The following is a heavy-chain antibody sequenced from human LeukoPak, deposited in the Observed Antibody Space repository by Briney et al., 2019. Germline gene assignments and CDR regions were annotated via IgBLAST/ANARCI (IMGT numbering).Heavy chain of an antibody. V-gene: IGHV1-18*01. Sequence: ASVKVSCKASGYTFTSYGISWVRQAPGQGLEWMGWISAYNGNTNYAQKLQGRVTMTTDTSTSTAYMELSSLRSEDTAVYYCARGDRRYYYDSSGYCDYWGQGTLVTVSS. J-gene: IGHJ4*02. CDR3: ARGDRRYYYDSSGYCDY. CDR2: ISAYNGNT. CDR1: GYTFTSYG. D-gene: IGHD3-22*01.